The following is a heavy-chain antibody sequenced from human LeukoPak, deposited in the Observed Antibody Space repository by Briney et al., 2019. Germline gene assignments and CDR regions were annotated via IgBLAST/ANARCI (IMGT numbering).Heavy chain of an antibody. J-gene: IGHJ4*02. CDR3: ARFTTLVGAKGSIYFDY. Sequence: GGTVTLFCAASGFIFYSYEMKWLPQAQGQGRVGVSYLSWRGNTIEYADSVKGRYTISRDNDKNSLYLQMNSLRAEDTAVYYCARFTTLVGAKGSIYFDYWGEGTLVTVPP. CDR1: GFIFYSYE. D-gene: IGHD1-26*01. V-gene: IGHV3-48*03. CDR2: LSWRGNTI.